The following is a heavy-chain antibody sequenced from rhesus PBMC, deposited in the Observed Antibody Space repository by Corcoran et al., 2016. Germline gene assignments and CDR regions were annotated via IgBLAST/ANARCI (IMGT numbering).Heavy chain of an antibody. CDR2: ISGSSGST. CDR3: ARVNIWTDYTFDY. V-gene: IGHV4-165*01. D-gene: IGHD3-3*01. CDR1: GCSFRGYY. J-gene: IGHJ4*01. Sequence: QVQLQESGPGLVKPSETLSLTFAVSGCSFRGYYWGWIRPPPGKGLEWVGYISGSSGSTGYNPSLKSRVTISTDTSNNQFSLKLSSVTAADTAVYCCARVNIWTDYTFDYWGQGVLVTVSS.